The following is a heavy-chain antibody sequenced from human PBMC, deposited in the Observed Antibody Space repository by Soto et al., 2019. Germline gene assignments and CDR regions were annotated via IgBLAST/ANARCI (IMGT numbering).Heavy chain of an antibody. V-gene: IGHV4-34*01. D-gene: IGHD3-9*01. CDR3: ARGGYFDWLKRVEYFDY. CDR1: GGSFSGYY. J-gene: IGHJ4*02. Sequence: PSETLSLTCAVYGGSFSGYYWSWIRQPPGKGLEWIGEINHSGSTNYNPSLKSRVTISVDTSKNQFSLKLSSVTAADTAVYYCARGGYFDWLKRVEYFDYWGQGTLVTVSS. CDR2: INHSGST.